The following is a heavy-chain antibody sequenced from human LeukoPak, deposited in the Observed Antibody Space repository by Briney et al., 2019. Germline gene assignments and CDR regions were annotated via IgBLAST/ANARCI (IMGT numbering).Heavy chain of an antibody. D-gene: IGHD1-1*01. V-gene: IGHV3-7*01. CDR3: ASEINTWSTTHFDY. J-gene: IGHJ4*02. Sequence: PGGSLRLSCTASGFIFSSYWMTWVRQAPGKGLEWVANINQDGREQNYVNSVKGRFTISRDNAKNSLYLQMNSLRAEDTALYYCASEINTWSTTHFDYWGQGTLVTVSS. CDR1: GFIFSSYW. CDR2: INQDGREQ.